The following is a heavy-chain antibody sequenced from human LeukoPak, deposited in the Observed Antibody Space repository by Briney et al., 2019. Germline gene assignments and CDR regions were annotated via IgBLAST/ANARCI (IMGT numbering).Heavy chain of an antibody. V-gene: IGHV4-34*01. Sequence: SETLSLTCAVYGGSFRGYYWSWIRQPPGTGLEWIGEINHSGSTNYHPSIKSRVTISEATSKNQFSLKLSSVTAADTAVYYCARGTARYFDWLLSYWGQGTLVTVSS. J-gene: IGHJ1*01. CDR2: INHSGST. D-gene: IGHD3-9*01. CDR3: ARGTARYFDWLLSY. CDR1: GGSFRGYY.